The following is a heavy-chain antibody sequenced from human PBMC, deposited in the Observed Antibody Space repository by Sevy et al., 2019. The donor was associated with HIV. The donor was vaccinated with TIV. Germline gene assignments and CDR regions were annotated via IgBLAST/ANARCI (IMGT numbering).Heavy chain of an antibody. CDR2: INHSGST. V-gene: IGHV4-34*01. J-gene: IGHJ3*02. CDR3: ARHSGGTSCSHAFDI. Sequence: SETLSLTCAVYGGSFSGYYWSWIRQPPGKGLEWIGEINHSGSTNYNPSLKSRVTISVDTSKNQFSLKLSSVTAADTAVYYCARHSGGTSCSHAFDIWGQGTMVTVSS. D-gene: IGHD2-15*01. CDR1: GGSFSGYY.